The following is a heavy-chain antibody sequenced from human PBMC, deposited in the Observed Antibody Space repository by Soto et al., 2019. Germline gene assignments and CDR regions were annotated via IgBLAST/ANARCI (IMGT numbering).Heavy chain of an antibody. D-gene: IGHD3-3*01. CDR3: ARGGQDFWSGPFDY. CDR2: IDNSGST. V-gene: IGHV4-4*07. CDR1: GGSISNYF. Sequence: SETLSLTCTVSGGSISNYFCNWIRQPACKGLEWTGRIDNSGSTNYNPSLKSRITMSADTSRNQFSLKLNSVTAADTAVYYCARGGQDFWSGPFDYWGQRALVTVCS. J-gene: IGHJ4*02.